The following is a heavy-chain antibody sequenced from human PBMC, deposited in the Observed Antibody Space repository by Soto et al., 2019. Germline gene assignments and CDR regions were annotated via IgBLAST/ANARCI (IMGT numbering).Heavy chain of an antibody. V-gene: IGHV1-2*07. Sequence: QVQLVHSGAEVTKPGASVRVSCKASGYSFTGYYVHWVRLAPGQGLEWLGWINPNSGGTNHAHKFQGRVTMTRDTSISTAYMELNRLTSNDTAVYYCAREAGTIGNYYYGMDVWGQGTTIAVS. CDR3: AREAGTIGNYYYGMDV. D-gene: IGHD1-7*01. J-gene: IGHJ6*02. CDR1: GYSFTGYY. CDR2: INPNSGGT.